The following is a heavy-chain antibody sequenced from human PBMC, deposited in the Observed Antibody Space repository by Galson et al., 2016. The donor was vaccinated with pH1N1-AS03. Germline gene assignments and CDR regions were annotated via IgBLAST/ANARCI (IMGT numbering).Heavy chain of an antibody. D-gene: IGHD6-13*01. CDR1: GFSLTATGEG. V-gene: IGHV2-5*02. CDR2: LYWDGDK. CDR3: AHGPREAAAGFFDY. Sequence: PALVKPTQTLTLTCSFSGFSLTATGEGVGWIRQSPGKPLEWLALLYWDGDKRFRPSLQNRLTIRKDTSKKEVIFTVPELDTADSATYYCAHGPREAAAGFFDYWGQGTRVTVSS. J-gene: IGHJ4*02.